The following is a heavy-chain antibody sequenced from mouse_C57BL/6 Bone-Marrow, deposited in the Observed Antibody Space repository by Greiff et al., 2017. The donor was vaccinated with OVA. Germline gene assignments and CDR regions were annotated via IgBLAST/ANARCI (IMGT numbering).Heavy chain of an antibody. V-gene: IGHV5-17*01. CDR3: ARNPYYYGSMDY. CDR1: GFTFSDYG. J-gene: IGHJ4*01. Sequence: VQLKESGGGLVKPGGSLKLSCAASGFTFSDYGMHWVRQAPEKGLEWVAYISSGSSTIYYADTVKGRFTISRDNAKNTLFLQMTSLRSEDTAMYYCARNPYYYGSMDYWGQGTSVTVSS. CDR2: ISSGSSTI. D-gene: IGHD1-1*01.